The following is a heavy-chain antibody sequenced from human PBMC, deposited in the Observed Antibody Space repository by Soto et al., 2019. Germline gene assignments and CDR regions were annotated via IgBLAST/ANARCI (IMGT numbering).Heavy chain of an antibody. CDR2: IIPILGIA. CDR1: GGTFSSYT. Sequence: SVKVSCKASGGTFSSYTISWVRQAPGQGLEWMGRIIPILGIANYAQKFQGRVTITADKSTSTAYMELSSLRSEDTAVYYCARSGPITIFGVVTYYYYMDVWGKGTTVTVSS. CDR3: ARSGPITIFGVVTYYYYMDV. V-gene: IGHV1-69*02. D-gene: IGHD3-3*01. J-gene: IGHJ6*03.